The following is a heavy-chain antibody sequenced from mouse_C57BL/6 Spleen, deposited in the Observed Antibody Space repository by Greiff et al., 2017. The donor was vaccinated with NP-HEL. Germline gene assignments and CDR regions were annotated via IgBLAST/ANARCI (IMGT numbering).Heavy chain of an antibody. V-gene: IGHV3-6*01. J-gene: IGHJ2*01. D-gene: IGHD1-1*01. CDR2: ISYDGSN. Sequence: DVKLQESGPGLVKPSQSLSLTCSVTGYSITSGYYWNWSRQFPGNKLEWMGYISYDGSNNYNPSLKNRISITRDTSKNQFFLKLNSVTTEDTATYYCASETTVVFDYWGQGTTLTVSS. CDR1: GYSITSGYY. CDR3: ASETTVVFDY.